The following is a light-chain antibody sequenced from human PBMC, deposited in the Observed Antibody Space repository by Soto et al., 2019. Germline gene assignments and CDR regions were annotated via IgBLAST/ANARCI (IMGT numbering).Light chain of an antibody. V-gene: IGKV1-8*01. CDR1: QGISSY. CDR3: QQYYSYPLT. Sequence: AIRMTQSPSSLSASSGDRVTITFRASQGISSYLVWYQQKPGKAPKLLIYAASTLQSGVPSRFSRSGSGTDFTLTISCLQSEDFATYYCQQYYSYPLTFGGGTKV. CDR2: AAS. J-gene: IGKJ4*01.